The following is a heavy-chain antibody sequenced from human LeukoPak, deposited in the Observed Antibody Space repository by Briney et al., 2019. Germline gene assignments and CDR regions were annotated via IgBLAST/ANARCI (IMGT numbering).Heavy chain of an antibody. Sequence: GGSLRLSCGASDFTVISDYMTWVRQAPGKGLECVSVIHSNDDTYYAASVRGRFTISRDSSNHMLYLQMNSLRAEVTAVYYCTRGHAAMGDYWGQGTLVTVSS. CDR2: IHSNDDT. D-gene: IGHD5-18*01. J-gene: IGHJ4*02. CDR3: TRGHAAMGDY. V-gene: IGHV3-53*01. CDR1: DFTVISDY.